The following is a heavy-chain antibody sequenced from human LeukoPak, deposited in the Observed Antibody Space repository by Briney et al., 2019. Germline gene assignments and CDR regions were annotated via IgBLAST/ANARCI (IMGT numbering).Heavy chain of an antibody. CDR2: INPNSGGT. CDR1: GYTFTGYY. Sequence: GASVKVSCKASGYTFTGYYMHWVRQAPGQGLEWMGWINPNSGGTNYAQKFQGRVTMARDTSISTAYMELSRLRSDDTAVYYCARDFSGLRMVIDYWGQGTLVTVSS. D-gene: IGHD2-15*01. CDR3: ARDFSGLRMVIDY. V-gene: IGHV1-2*02. J-gene: IGHJ4*02.